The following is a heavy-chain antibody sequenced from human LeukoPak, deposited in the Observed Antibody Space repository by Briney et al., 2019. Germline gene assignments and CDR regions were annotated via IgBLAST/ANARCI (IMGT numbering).Heavy chain of an antibody. CDR2: IYTSGST. CDR3: ARDLIAAAGFWFDP. J-gene: IGHJ5*02. CDR1: GGSISSGSYY. V-gene: IGHV4-61*02. D-gene: IGHD6-13*01. Sequence: SETLSLTCTVSGGSISSGSYYWSWIRQPPGKGLEWIGRIYTSGSTNYNPSLKSRVTISVDTSKNQFSLKLSSVTAADTAVYYCARDLIAAAGFWFDPWGQGSLVTVSS.